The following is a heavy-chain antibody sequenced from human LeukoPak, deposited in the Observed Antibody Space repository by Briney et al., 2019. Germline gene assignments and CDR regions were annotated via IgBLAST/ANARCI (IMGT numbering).Heavy chain of an antibody. Sequence: GGSLRLSCAASELTLSLYAMGWVRQAPGKALEWVAAVSYDGGHKYHADSVKGRFTISRDNSKNILYLEMSSLRDEDTAVYSCAKCRGTGSCYSGGIDYLGQGTLVTVSS. V-gene: IGHV3-30*18. CDR1: ELTLSLYA. D-gene: IGHD2-15*01. CDR2: VSYDGGHK. J-gene: IGHJ4*02. CDR3: AKCRGTGSCYSGGIDY.